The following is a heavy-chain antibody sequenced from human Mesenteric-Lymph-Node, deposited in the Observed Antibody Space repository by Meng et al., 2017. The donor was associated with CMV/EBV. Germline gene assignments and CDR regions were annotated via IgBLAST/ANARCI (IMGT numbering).Heavy chain of an antibody. V-gene: IGHV4-59*01. CDR3: ARDSSLYSSSWYFDY. CDR1: GGSMNGYY. J-gene: IGHJ4*02. CDR2: IYYSGST. D-gene: IGHD6-13*01. Sequence: SETLSLTCTVSGGSMNGYYWNWIRQTPGKGLDWIGFIYYSGSTNYNPSLKSRVTISVDTSKNQFSLKLSSVTAADTAVYYCARDSSLYSSSWYFDYWGQGTLVTVS.